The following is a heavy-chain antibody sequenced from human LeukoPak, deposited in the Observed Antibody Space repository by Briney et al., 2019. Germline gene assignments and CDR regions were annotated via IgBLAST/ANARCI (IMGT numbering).Heavy chain of an antibody. CDR3: ARASYSSGWSDPYYFDY. D-gene: IGHD6-19*01. J-gene: IGHJ4*02. CDR1: GGSISSGGYN. CDR2: IYYSGST. Sequence: PSETLSLTCTVSGGSISSGGYNWSWIRQHPGKGLEWIGYIYYSGSTYYNPSLKSRVTISVDTSKNQFSLKLSSVTAADTAVYYCARASYSSGWSDPYYFDYWGQGTLVTVSS. V-gene: IGHV4-31*03.